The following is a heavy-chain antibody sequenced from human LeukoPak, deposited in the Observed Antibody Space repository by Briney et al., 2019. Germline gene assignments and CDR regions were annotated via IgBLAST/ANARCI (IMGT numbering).Heavy chain of an antibody. V-gene: IGHV3-30*14. CDR3: ARVVVVKFLFWDYMDV. D-gene: IGHD3-22*01. CDR1: GFTFSNYV. J-gene: IGHJ6*03. Sequence: QTGGSLRLSCAASGFTFSNYVMHWDRQAPGKGLEGVAVISYDGSNKYYADSVKGRLTISRDNSKTTLYLQMNSLRAEDTAVYYCARVVVVKFLFWDYMDVWGKGTTVTVSS. CDR2: ISYDGSNK.